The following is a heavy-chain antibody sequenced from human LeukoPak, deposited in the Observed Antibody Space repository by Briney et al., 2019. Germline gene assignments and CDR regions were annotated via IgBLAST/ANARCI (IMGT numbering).Heavy chain of an antibody. V-gene: IGHV4-61*09. D-gene: IGHD3-3*01. CDR3: ARTFWSGYYFSAFDP. CDR2: IYTSGST. J-gene: IGHJ5*02. Sequence: SQTLSLTCTVSGGSISSGSYYWNWLRQPAGKGLEWIGHIYTSGSTNYNPSLKSRVTISVDTSKNQFSPKLSSVTAADTAVYYCARTFWSGYYFSAFDPWGQGTLVAVSS. CDR1: GGSISSGSYY.